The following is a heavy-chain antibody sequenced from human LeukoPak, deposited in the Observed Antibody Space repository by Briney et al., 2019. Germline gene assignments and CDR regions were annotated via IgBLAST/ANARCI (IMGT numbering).Heavy chain of an antibody. CDR3: ARDPNYGSTWYVNWFDP. Sequence: GGSLRLSCAASGFTFSSYAMSWVRQAPGKGLEWISTISSSGGNTYYTNSVKGRFTISRDNSKNTLYLQMNSLKAEDTAVYSCARDPNYGSTWYVNWFDPWGQGTLGTVSS. CDR2: ISSSGGNT. CDR1: GFTFSSYA. J-gene: IGHJ5*02. D-gene: IGHD6-13*01. V-gene: IGHV3-23*01.